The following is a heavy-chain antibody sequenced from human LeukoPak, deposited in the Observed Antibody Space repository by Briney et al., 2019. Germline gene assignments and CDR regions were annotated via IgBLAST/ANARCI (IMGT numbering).Heavy chain of an antibody. J-gene: IGHJ4*02. Sequence: GGSLRLSCAASGFTFSSYAMSWVRQAPGKGLEWVGRIKSKTDGGTKDYAAPVKGRFTISRDDSKNTLYLQMNSLKTEDTAVYYCTGRAFGYWGQGTLVTVSS. CDR2: IKSKTDGGTK. CDR3: TGRAFGY. V-gene: IGHV3-15*01. D-gene: IGHD3-16*01. CDR1: GFTFSSYA.